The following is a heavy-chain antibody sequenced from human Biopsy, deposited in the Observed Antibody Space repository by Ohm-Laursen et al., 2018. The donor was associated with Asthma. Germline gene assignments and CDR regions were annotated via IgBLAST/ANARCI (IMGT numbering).Heavy chain of an antibody. CDR3: AKSADYYDSTDYLDF. Sequence: SLRLSCAASGFSFDDCAMHWVRQAPGKGLEWVSSISWNSGNIDYAVSVEGRFTISRDNAKNSLYLQMQSLRPEDTAFYYCAKSADYYDSTDYLDFWGRGTLVTVSS. CDR1: GFSFDDCA. D-gene: IGHD3-22*01. J-gene: IGHJ4*01. CDR2: ISWNSGNI. V-gene: IGHV3-9*01.